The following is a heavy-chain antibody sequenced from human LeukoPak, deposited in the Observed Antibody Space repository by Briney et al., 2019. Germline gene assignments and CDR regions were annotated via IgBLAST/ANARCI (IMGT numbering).Heavy chain of an antibody. J-gene: IGHJ6*03. V-gene: IGHV1-8*03. D-gene: IGHD3-3*01. CDR1: VYTFTSYD. CDR2: MNPNSGNT. Sequence: ASVNVSFKSSVYTFTSYDINWGRQAPGQGGEGMGWMNPNSGNTGYAQKFQGRVSITSKTSISTAYMELSSLRSEDTAVYYCARESLDFWSGYPSYMDVWGKGTTVTVSS. CDR3: ARESLDFWSGYPSYMDV.